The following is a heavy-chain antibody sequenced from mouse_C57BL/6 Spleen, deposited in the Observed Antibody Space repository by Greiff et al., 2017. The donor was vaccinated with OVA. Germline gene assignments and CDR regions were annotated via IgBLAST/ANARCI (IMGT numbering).Heavy chain of an antibody. CDR2: ISSGSSTI. CDR3: ARRKDAPYYFDY. Sequence: DVQLVESGGGLVKPGGSLKLSCAASGFTFSDYGMHWVRQAPEKGLEWVAYISSGSSTIYYADTVKGRFTISKDNAKNTLFLQMTSLRSEDTAMYYCARRKDAPYYFDYWGQGTTLTVSS. CDR1: GFTFSDYG. J-gene: IGHJ2*01. V-gene: IGHV5-17*01.